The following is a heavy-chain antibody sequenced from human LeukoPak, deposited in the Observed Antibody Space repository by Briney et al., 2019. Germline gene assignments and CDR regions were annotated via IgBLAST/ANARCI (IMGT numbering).Heavy chain of an antibody. Sequence: ASVKVSCKASGGTFSSYAISWVRQAPGQGLEWMGGIIPIFGTANYAQKFQGRVTITADKSTSTAYMELSSLRSEDTAVYYCASGSSGWNYFDYWGQGTLVTVSS. CDR3: ASGSSGWNYFDY. V-gene: IGHV1-69*06. CDR2: IIPIFGTA. CDR1: GGTFSSYA. D-gene: IGHD6-19*01. J-gene: IGHJ4*02.